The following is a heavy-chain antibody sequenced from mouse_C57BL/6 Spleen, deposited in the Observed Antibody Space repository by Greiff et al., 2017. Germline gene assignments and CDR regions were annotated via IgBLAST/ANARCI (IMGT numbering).Heavy chain of an antibody. V-gene: IGHV1-22*01. CDR2: INPNNGGT. J-gene: IGHJ2*01. CDR3: ARGGRAMMTTDYFDY. CDR1: GYTFTDYN. Sequence: EVQLQQSGPELVKPGASVKMSCKASGYTFTDYNMHWVKQSHGKSLEWIGYINPNNGGTSYNQKFKGKATLTVNKSSSTAYMELRSLTSENSAVYDCARGGRAMMTTDYFDYWGQGTTLTVSS. D-gene: IGHD2-4*01.